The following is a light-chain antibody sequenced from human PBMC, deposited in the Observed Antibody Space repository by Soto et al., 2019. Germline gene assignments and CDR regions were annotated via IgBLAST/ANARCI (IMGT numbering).Light chain of an antibody. CDR3: HQYGGSPPFT. CDR1: QSVSSSF. V-gene: IGKV3-20*01. CDR2: GTS. Sequence: EIVLTQSPGTLSLSPGERATLSCRASQSVSSSFLSWYQQKPGQAPRLLISGTSNRATGIPDRFSGSGSGTDFPLTISRLDPEDFSVYYCHQYGGSPPFTFGPGTRVDVK. J-gene: IGKJ3*01.